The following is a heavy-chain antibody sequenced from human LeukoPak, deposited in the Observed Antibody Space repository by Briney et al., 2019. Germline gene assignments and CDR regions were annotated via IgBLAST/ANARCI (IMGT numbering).Heavy chain of an antibody. CDR2: ISTYKGNT. Sequence: ASVKVSCKASGYTFTKYGISWVRQAPGQGLEWMGWISTYKGNTNYAKRLQGRVTMTTDTSTSPAYMELRNLRSDDTAVYYCATDVSHAFAIWGQGTMVTVSS. J-gene: IGHJ3*02. D-gene: IGHD2-8*01. CDR3: ATDVSHAFAI. CDR1: GYTFTKYG. V-gene: IGHV1-18*01.